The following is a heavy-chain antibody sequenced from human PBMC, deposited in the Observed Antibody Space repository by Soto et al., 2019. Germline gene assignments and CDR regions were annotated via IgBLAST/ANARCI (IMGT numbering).Heavy chain of an antibody. CDR1: GFSVSNLY. Sequence: EVQLVESGGGLVQPGGSLRLSCAASGFSVSNLYMTWVRQAPGKGLEWVSVISSGGSTYYADSVKGRFTISRDNSKNTLYLEMKSLRAGDTAVDYCARDTLGGAYDFCHGGQGTLVTVSS. CDR2: ISSGGST. V-gene: IGHV3-66*01. CDR3: ARDTLGGAYDFCH. J-gene: IGHJ4*02. D-gene: IGHD3-3*01.